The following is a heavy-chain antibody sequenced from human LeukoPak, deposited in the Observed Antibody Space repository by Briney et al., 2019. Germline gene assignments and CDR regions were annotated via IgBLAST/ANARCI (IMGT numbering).Heavy chain of an antibody. J-gene: IGHJ5*02. D-gene: IGHD4-11*01. CDR2: IYYSGST. CDR1: GGSISSSSYY. CDR3: ARPVTAVNWFDP. Sequence: PSETLSLTCTVSGGSISSSSYYRGWIRQPPGKGLEWIGTIYYSGSTYYNPSLKSRVTISVDTSKNQFSLKLSSVTAADTAVYYCARPVTAVNWFDPWGQGALVTVSS. V-gene: IGHV4-39*01.